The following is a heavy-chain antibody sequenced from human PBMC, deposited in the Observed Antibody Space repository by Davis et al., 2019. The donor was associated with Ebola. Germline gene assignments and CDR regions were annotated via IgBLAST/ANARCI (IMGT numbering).Heavy chain of an antibody. D-gene: IGHD2-2*01. Sequence: GGSLRLSCKGSGYSFTNYWIGWVRQVPGRGLEWMGIIYPGDSDTIYSPSFQGQVTISVDKSISTAYLQWSSLKASDTAMYYCARQGYCNSTSCNNWFDPWGRGTLVTVSS. J-gene: IGHJ5*02. V-gene: IGHV5-51*01. CDR1: GYSFTNYW. CDR3: ARQGYCNSTSCNNWFDP. CDR2: IYPGDSDT.